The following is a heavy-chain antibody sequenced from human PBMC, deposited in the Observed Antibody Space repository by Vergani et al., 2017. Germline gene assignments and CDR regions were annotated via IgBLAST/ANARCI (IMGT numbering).Heavy chain of an antibody. CDR3: ARGNXIAARPFLRPRRSYYMDV. Sequence: VQLLESGGDLVQPGGSLRLSCAASGFTFNTYAMSWIRQPPGKGLEWIGEINHSGSTNYNPSLKSRVTISVDTSKNQFSLKLSSVTAADTAVYYCARGNXIAARPFLRPRRSYYMDVWGKGTTVTVSS. D-gene: IGHD6-6*01. J-gene: IGHJ6*03. CDR1: GFTFNTYA. V-gene: IGHV4-34*01. CDR2: INHSGST.